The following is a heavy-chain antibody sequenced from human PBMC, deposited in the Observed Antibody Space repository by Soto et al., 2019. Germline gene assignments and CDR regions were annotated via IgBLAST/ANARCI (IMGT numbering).Heavy chain of an antibody. Sequence: QVQLVESGGGVVQPGKSLRISCAASGFTLRSYGMHWVRQAPGKGLEWLAVISYDESDKYYADSVKGRFTISRDTSKNALYLQMYSLRAEDTAVYYCAKEMYQRTVLDSSSSWGDYWGQGTAVTVSS. CDR1: GFTLRSYG. V-gene: IGHV3-30*18. CDR2: ISYDESDK. D-gene: IGHD6-6*01. CDR3: AKEMYQRTVLDSSSSWGDY. J-gene: IGHJ4*02.